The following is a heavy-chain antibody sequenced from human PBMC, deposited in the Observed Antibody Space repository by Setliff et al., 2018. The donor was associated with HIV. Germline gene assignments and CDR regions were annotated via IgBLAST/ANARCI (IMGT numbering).Heavy chain of an antibody. CDR3: ARADYGAALDI. Sequence: PSETLSLTCTVSGVPTSASTYYWGWIRQPPGKGLDWIGYISYSGTTHYNPSLKSRVALSIDTSKNQFSLRLNSVTAADTAVYYCARADYGAALDIWGQGTMVTVSS. J-gene: IGHJ3*02. CDR1: GVPTSASTYY. D-gene: IGHD4-17*01. CDR2: ISYSGTT. V-gene: IGHV4-39*07.